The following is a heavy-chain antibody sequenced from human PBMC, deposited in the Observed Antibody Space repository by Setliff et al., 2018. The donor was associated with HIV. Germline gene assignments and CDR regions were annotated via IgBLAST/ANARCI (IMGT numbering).Heavy chain of an antibody. Sequence: SVKVSCKASGDIFSRYGISWVRQAPGQGLEWMGGIIPIYGTANSAQKFQGRVTITADESTSTAYMELSTLRSEDTAVYYCARGGWELVSCYDYWGQGTQVTVSS. V-gene: IGHV1-69*13. J-gene: IGHJ4*02. CDR1: GDIFSRYG. D-gene: IGHD1-26*01. CDR3: ARGGWELVSCYDY. CDR2: IIPIYGTA.